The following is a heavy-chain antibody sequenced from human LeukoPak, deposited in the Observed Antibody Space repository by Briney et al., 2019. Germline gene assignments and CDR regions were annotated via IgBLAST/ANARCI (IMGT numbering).Heavy chain of an antibody. CDR2: FDPEDGET. Sequence: GASVKVSCKVSGYTLTELSMHWVRQAPGKGLEWMGGFDPEDGETIYAQKFQGRVTMTEDTSTDTAYMELSSLRSEDTAVYYCATDPELRSSGWYLLDYWGQGTLVTVSS. CDR1: GYTLTELS. D-gene: IGHD6-19*01. CDR3: ATDPELRSSGWYLLDY. J-gene: IGHJ4*02. V-gene: IGHV1-24*01.